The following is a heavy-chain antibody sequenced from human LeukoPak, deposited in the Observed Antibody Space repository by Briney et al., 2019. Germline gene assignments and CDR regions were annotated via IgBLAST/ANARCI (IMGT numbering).Heavy chain of an antibody. CDR1: GGTFSSYA. CDR2: IIPIFGTA. Sequence: GASVKVSCKASGGTFSSYAISWVRQAPGQGLEWMGGIIPIFGTANYAQKFQGRVTITTDESTSTAYMELSSLRSEDTAVYYCASSYYDSSGYQAPAHVWGQGTLVTVSS. J-gene: IGHJ4*02. V-gene: IGHV1-69*05. D-gene: IGHD3-22*01. CDR3: ASSYYDSSGYQAPAHV.